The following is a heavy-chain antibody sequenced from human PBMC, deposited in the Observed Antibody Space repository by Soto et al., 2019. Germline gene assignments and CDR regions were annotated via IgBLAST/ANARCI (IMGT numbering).Heavy chain of an antibody. J-gene: IGHJ6*02. V-gene: IGHV4-59*01. CDR1: GGSISSYY. CDR2: IYYSGST. CDR3: ALYCRSTSCYMIDCMDV. D-gene: IGHD2-2*02. Sequence: KPSETLSLTCTVSGGSISSYYWSWIRQPPGKGLEWIGYIYYSGSTNYNPSLKSRVTISVDTSKNQFSLKLSSVTDADTAVYYCALYCRSTSCYMIDCMDVLGQVXTVTVSS.